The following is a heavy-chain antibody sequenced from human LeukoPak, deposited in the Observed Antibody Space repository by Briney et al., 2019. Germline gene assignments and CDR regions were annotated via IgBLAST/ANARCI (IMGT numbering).Heavy chain of an antibody. CDR2: IWYDGSKK. CDR3: TRDLGNFDRGGSYFDG. Sequence: GGSLRLSCAASGFSLSSYMLNWVRQAPGKGLEWVALIWYDGSKKVYVDSVKGRFTISRDDLKNTLYLQMNSLRDEDTAVYYCTRDLGNFDRGGSYFDGWVQGTLVTVSS. V-gene: IGHV3-33*08. J-gene: IGHJ4*02. D-gene: IGHD4-23*01. CDR1: GFSLSSYM.